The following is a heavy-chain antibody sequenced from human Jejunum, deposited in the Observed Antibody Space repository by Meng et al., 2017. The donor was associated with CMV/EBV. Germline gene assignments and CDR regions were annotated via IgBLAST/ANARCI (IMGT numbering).Heavy chain of an antibody. V-gene: IGHV1-18*01. CDR2: INAYNGDT. CDR1: GYTFTNYG. Sequence: QAQLVESGGEVKEPGASVKVSCKASGYTFTNYGITWVRQAPGQGLEWMGWINAYNGDTNYAQTLQGRVTMTTDTSTSTAYMELRSLRSDDTAVYYCARVEVGFTSGDYWGQGTLVTVSS. CDR3: ARVEVGFTSGDY. J-gene: IGHJ4*02. D-gene: IGHD1-26*01.